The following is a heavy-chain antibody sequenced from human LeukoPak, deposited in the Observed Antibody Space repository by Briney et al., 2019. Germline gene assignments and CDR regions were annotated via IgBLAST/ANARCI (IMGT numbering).Heavy chain of an antibody. CDR2: IYYSGST. J-gene: IGHJ6*03. D-gene: IGHD3-10*01. Sequence: TSETLSLTCTVSGGSISSSSYYWSWIRQPPGKGLEWIGYIYYSGSTNYNPSLKSRVIISVDTSKNQFSLKLSSVTAADTAVYYCARVEEGYGSGRRENYYYYYMDVWGKGTTVTTSS. CDR3: ARVEEGYGSGRRENYYYYYMDV. CDR1: GGSISSSSYY. V-gene: IGHV4-61*01.